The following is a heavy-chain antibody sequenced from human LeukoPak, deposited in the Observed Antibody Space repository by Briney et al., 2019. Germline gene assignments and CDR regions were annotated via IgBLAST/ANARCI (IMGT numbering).Heavy chain of an antibody. CDR1: GFTFSSYW. V-gene: IGHV3-7*01. Sequence: GGSLRLSCAASGFTFSSYWMTWVHRAPGKGLEWVANIKQDGSEKYYVDSVKGRFTISRDNAKNSLYLQMNSLRAEDTAVYYCARASTIRYSSVHYWGQGTLVTVSS. CDR2: IKQDGSEK. J-gene: IGHJ4*02. D-gene: IGHD6-19*01. CDR3: ARASTIRYSSVHY.